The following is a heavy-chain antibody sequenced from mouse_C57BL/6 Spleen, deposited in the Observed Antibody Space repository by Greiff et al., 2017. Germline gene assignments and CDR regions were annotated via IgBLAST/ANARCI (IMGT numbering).Heavy chain of an antibody. J-gene: IGHJ2*01. CDR1: GFNIKDDY. CDR3: TTGYYGSSPFFDY. D-gene: IGHD1-1*01. CDR2: IDPENGDT. Sequence: VQLQQSGAELVRPGASVKLSCTASGFNIKDDYMHWVKQRPEQGLEWIGWIDPENGDTEYASKFQGKATIPADTSSNTAYLQLSSLTSEDTAVYYCTTGYYGSSPFFDYWGQGTTLTVSS. V-gene: IGHV14-4*01.